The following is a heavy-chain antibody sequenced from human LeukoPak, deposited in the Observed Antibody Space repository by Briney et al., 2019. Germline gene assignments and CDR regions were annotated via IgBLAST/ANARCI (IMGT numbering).Heavy chain of an antibody. CDR2: IIPIFGTA. CDR3: ARGGVPAATPYYYYGMDV. CDR1: GGSFSRYA. J-gene: IGHJ6*04. D-gene: IGHD2-2*01. Sequence: GASVKVSCKASGGSFSRYAISWVRQAPGQGLEWMGGIIPIFGTANYAQKFQGRVTITADESTSTAYMELSSLRSEDTAVYYCARGGVPAATPYYYYGMDVWGKGTTVTVSS. V-gene: IGHV1-69*13.